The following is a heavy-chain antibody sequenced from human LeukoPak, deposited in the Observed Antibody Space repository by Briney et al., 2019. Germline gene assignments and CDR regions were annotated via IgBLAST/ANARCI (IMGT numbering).Heavy chain of an antibody. J-gene: IGHJ5*02. V-gene: IGHV3-66*01. CDR2: IYSGGAT. CDR3: ARDPPAVAINTYA. D-gene: IGHD6-13*01. CDR1: GFTVSNNY. Sequence: PGGSLRLSCAASGFTVSNNYMRWVRQAPGKGLEWVSLIYSGGATFYADAVKGRFTISRDGSKNTLYRQMNSLRAEDTAVYYCARDPPAVAINTYAWGQGTLVTVSS.